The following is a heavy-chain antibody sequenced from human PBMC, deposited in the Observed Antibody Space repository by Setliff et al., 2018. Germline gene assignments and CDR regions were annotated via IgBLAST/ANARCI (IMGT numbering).Heavy chain of an antibody. Sequence: GASVKVSCKASGDTFSTYALSWVRQAPGQGLGWMGGIIPLLETAKYAQKFQGRVTITADESTNTVYIEFSSLRSEDSAVYYCTRGKMDVVAAAGKYCAMDVWGQGTTVTVSS. CDR1: GDTFSTYA. J-gene: IGHJ6*02. CDR3: TRGKMDVVAAAGKYCAMDV. D-gene: IGHD6-13*01. V-gene: IGHV1-69*13. CDR2: IIPLLETA.